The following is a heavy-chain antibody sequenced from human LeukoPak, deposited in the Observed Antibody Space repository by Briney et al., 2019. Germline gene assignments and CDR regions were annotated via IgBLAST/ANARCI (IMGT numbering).Heavy chain of an antibody. V-gene: IGHV3-30-3*01. CDR2: ISYDGSNK. J-gene: IGHJ6*02. Sequence: GGSLRLSCAASGFTFSNYAIHWVRQAPGKGLEWVAVISYDGSNKYYADSVKGRFTISRDNSKNTLYLQMNSLRAEDTAVYYCARDEGSPYYYYGMDVWGQGTTVTVSS. CDR3: ARDEGSPYYYYGMDV. CDR1: GFTFSNYA.